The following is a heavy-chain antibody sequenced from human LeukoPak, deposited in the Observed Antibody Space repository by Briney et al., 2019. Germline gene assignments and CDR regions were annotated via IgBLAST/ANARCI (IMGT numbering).Heavy chain of an antibody. CDR3: ARGSTTVTSRGYFDY. J-gene: IGHJ4*02. CDR1: GFTFSSYS. V-gene: IGHV3-21*01. D-gene: IGHD4-17*01. Sequence: GGSLRLSCAASGFTFSSYSMNWVRQAPGKGLEWVSSISSSSSYIYYADSVKGRFTISRDNAKNSLYLQMNSLRAEDTAVYYCARGSTTVTSRGYFDYWGQGTLVTVPS. CDR2: ISSSSSYI.